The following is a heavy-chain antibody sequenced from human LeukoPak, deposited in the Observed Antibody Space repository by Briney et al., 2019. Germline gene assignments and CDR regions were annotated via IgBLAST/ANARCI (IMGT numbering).Heavy chain of an antibody. J-gene: IGHJ4*02. CDR3: AKVRIGTDSSGYYYPLDY. CDR2: ISGSGGST. D-gene: IGHD3-22*01. V-gene: IGHV3-23*01. CDR1: GFTFSSYA. Sequence: GGSLRLSCAASGFTFSSYAMSWVRQAPGKGLEWVSAISGSGGSTYYADSVKGRFTISRDNSKNTLYLQMNSLRAEDSAVYYCAKVRIGTDSSGYYYPLDYWGQGTLVTVSS.